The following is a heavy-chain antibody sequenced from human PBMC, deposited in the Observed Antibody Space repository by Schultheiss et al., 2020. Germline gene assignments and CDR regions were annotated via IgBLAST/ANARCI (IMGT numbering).Heavy chain of an antibody. D-gene: IGHD2-21*02. CDR3: ARDKGDMVTATINWFDP. CDR2: INPNSGGT. Sequence: ASVKVSCKASGYTFTSYGISWVRQAPGQGLEWMGWINPNSGGTNYAQKLQGRVTMTRDTSITTAYMVLSRLRSDDTAVYYCARDKGDMVTATINWFDPWGQGTLVTVSS. CDR1: GYTFTSYG. V-gene: IGHV1-2*02. J-gene: IGHJ5*02.